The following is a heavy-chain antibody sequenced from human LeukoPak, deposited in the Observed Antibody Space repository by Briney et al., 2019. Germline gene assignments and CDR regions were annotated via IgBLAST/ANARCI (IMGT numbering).Heavy chain of an antibody. CDR1: GFTFSSYW. D-gene: IGHD5-18*01. Sequence: LRLSCAASGFTFSSYWMHWVRQAPGKWLEWVGTIYDSGSTYYNPSLKSRVTISVDTSKNQFSLRLSSVTAADTAVYYCARVGFGGYSYGYVDFWGQGTLVTVSS. CDR3: ARVGFGGYSYGYVDF. J-gene: IGHJ4*02. CDR2: IYDSGST. V-gene: IGHV4-39*01.